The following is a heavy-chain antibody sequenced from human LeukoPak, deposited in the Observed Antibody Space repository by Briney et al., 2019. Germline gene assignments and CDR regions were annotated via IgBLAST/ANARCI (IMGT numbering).Heavy chain of an antibody. J-gene: IGHJ3*02. CDR2: ISYIGST. Sequence: SETLSLTCTVSDDSFSSHYWSWIRQPPGKGLEWIGYISYIGSTNYNPSLKSRVTISIDTSKNQLSLKLISVTAADTAVYYCARDLVTVTKGFDIWGQGTMVSVSS. V-gene: IGHV4-59*11. D-gene: IGHD4-17*01. CDR1: DDSFSSHY. CDR3: ARDLVTVTKGFDI.